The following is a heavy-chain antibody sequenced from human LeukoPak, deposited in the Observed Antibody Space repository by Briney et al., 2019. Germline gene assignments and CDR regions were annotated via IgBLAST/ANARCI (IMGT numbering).Heavy chain of an antibody. CDR2: IIPIFGTA. V-gene: IGHV1-69*13. D-gene: IGHD2-2*01. CDR3: ARTLGYCSSTSCQNFDY. CDR1: GYTFTSYA. Sequence: SVKVSCKASGYTFTSYAMHWVRQAPGQGLEWMGGIIPIFGTANYAQKFQGRVTITADESTSTAYMELSSLRSEDTAVYYCARTLGYCSSTSCQNFDYWGQGTLVTVSS. J-gene: IGHJ4*02.